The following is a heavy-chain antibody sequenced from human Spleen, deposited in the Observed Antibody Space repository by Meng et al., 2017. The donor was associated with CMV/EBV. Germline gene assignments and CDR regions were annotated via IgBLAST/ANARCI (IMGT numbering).Heavy chain of an antibody. CDR2: IYTSGST. V-gene: IGHV4-61*02. Sequence: VQLQQLGAGLVKPSQTLSLTCTVSGGSISSGSYYWSWIRQPAGKGLEWIGRIYTSGSTNYNPSLKSRVTISVDTSKNQFSLKLSSVTAADTAVYYCARSYSSSSSVDYWGQGTLVTVSS. D-gene: IGHD6-6*01. CDR1: GGSISSGSYY. CDR3: ARSYSSSSSVDY. J-gene: IGHJ4*02.